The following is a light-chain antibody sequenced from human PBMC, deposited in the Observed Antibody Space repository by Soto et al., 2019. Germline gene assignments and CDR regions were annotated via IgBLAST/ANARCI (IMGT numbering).Light chain of an antibody. Sequence: QSVLTQSPSVSAAPGQKVTISCSGSSSNIGNNYVSWYQQVPGTAPKLLIYDNNKRPSGIPDRFSGSKSGTSGTLDITGLQTGDEADYYCAIWDGSLPGEVFGGGTKLTVL. J-gene: IGLJ2*01. CDR3: AIWDGSLPGEV. CDR1: SSNIGNNY. V-gene: IGLV1-51*01. CDR2: DNN.